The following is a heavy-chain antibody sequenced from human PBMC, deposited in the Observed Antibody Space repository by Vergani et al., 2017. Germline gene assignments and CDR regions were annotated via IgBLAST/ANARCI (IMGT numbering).Heavy chain of an antibody. Sequence: QVQLVESGGGLVKPGGSLRLSCAASGFTFSDYYMSWIRQAPGKGLEWVSYISSSSSYTNYADSVKGRFTISRENAKNSLYLQMNILRAEDTAVYYCARFGDVYNSPDYWGQGTLVTVSS. CDR1: GFTFSDYY. J-gene: IGHJ4*02. D-gene: IGHD5-24*01. CDR2: ISSSSSYT. V-gene: IGHV3-11*05. CDR3: ARFGDVYNSPDY.